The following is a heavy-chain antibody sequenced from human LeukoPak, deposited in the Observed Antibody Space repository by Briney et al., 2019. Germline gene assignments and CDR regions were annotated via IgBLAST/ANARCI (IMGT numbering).Heavy chain of an antibody. CDR2: IIPILGIA. CDR3: ARVSRKHGGYCSSTSCWAWGHLDY. D-gene: IGHD2-2*01. J-gene: IGHJ4*02. Sequence: SVKVSCKASGCTFSSYTISWVRQAPGQGLEWMGWIIPILGIANYAQKFQGRNTITADKSTSTAYMELSSLRSEDTAVYYCARVSRKHGGYCSSTSCWAWGHLDYWGQGTLVTVSS. CDR1: GCTFSSYT. V-gene: IGHV1-69*10.